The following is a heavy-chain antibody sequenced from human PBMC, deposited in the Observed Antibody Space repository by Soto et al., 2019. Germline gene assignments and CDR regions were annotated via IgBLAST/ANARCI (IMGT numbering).Heavy chain of an antibody. CDR3: AKNGLDNSPSAIDS. D-gene: IGHD2-8*01. CDR2: ITGSGRDT. V-gene: IGHV3-23*01. J-gene: IGHJ4*02. Sequence: GGSLRLSCAASGFTFRNNVLSWVRQAPGKGLDWVSGITGSGRDTYYADSVKGRFTISRDNSKNMVFLQINSLRAEDTALYYCAKNGLDNSPSAIDSWGPGTLVTVSS. CDR1: GFTFRNNV.